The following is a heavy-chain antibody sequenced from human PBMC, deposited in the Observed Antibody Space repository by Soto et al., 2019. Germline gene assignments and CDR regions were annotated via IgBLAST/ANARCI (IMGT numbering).Heavy chain of an antibody. D-gene: IGHD3-10*01. V-gene: IGHV3-74*01. Sequence: EVQLVESGGGLVQPGGSLRLSCAASGFTFSDYWMHWVRQGPGKGLVWVSRIKFDGSTTTYADSVKGRFTISRDNAENTVCLQRSSLGAEGTAVYYGARGVYHTSYTDVWGRGTTFSVSS. CDR1: GFTFSDYW. CDR2: IKFDGSTT. CDR3: ARGVYHTSYTDV. J-gene: IGHJ6*03.